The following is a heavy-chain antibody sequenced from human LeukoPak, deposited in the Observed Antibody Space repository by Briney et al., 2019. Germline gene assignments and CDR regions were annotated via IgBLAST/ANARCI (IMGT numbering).Heavy chain of an antibody. CDR1: GFTFSSYW. V-gene: IGHV3-7*01. CDR3: ARVPGYSYGSEGSDY. Sequence: GGSLRLSCAASGFTFSSYWMSWVRQAPGKGLEWVANIKQDGSEKYYVDSVKGRFTISRDNAKNSLYLQMNSLRAEDTAVYYCARVPGYSYGSEGSDYWGQGTLVTVSS. D-gene: IGHD5-18*01. J-gene: IGHJ4*02. CDR2: IKQDGSEK.